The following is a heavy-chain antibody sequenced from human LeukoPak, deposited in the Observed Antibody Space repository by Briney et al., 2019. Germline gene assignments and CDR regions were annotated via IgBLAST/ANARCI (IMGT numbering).Heavy chain of an antibody. Sequence: GGSLRLSCAASGFTFSSYGMSWVRQAPGKGLEWVSAISGSGGSTYYADSVKGRFTISRDNSKNTLYLQMNSLRAEDTAVYYCARDGAVAGTSAFDIWGQGTMVTVSS. D-gene: IGHD6-19*01. CDR1: GFTFSSYG. J-gene: IGHJ3*02. V-gene: IGHV3-23*01. CDR3: ARDGAVAGTSAFDI. CDR2: ISGSGGST.